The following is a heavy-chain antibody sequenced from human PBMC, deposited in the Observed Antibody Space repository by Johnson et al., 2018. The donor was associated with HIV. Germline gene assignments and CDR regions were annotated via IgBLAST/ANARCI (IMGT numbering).Heavy chain of an antibody. J-gene: IGHJ3*02. CDR1: GFTFSSYG. D-gene: IGHD6-6*01. Sequence: QVQLVESGGGVVQPGRSLRLSCAASGFTFSSYGMHWVRQAPGKGLEWVAVISYDGSNKYYADSVKGRFTISRDNSKNTLYLQMNSLRAEDTAVYYCAKCVYSSSSWMLFDIWGQGTMVTVS. CDR2: ISYDGSNK. CDR3: AKCVYSSSSWMLFDI. V-gene: IGHV3-30*18.